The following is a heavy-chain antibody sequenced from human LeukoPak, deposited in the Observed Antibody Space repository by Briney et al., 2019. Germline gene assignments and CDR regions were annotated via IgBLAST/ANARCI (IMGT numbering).Heavy chain of an antibody. CDR2: IISIFGTA. D-gene: IGHD3-10*01. CDR3: ARHGSGSYYVVVLDYYYYYGMDV. V-gene: IGHV1-69*13. J-gene: IGHJ6*02. Sequence: SVKVSCKASGGTFSSYAISWVRQAPGQGLEWMGGIISIFGTANYAQKFQGRVTITADESTSTAYMELSSLRSEDTAVYYCARHGSGSYYVVVLDYYYYYGMDVWGQGTTVTVSS. CDR1: GGTFSSYA.